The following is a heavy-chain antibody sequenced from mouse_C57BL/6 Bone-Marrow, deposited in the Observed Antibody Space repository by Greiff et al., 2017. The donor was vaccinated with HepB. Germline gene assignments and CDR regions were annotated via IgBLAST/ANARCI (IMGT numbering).Heavy chain of an antibody. V-gene: IGHV5-6*01. CDR3: ATHTYYYGSKGRYYFDY. Sequence: VQLKESGGDLVKPGGSLKLSCAASGFTFSSYGMSWVRQTPDKRLEWVATISSGGSYTYYPDSVKGRCTISRDNAKNTLYLQMSSLKSEDTAMYYCATHTYYYGSKGRYYFDYWGQGTTLTVSS. CDR1: GFTFSSYG. J-gene: IGHJ2*01. D-gene: IGHD1-1*01. CDR2: ISSGGSYT.